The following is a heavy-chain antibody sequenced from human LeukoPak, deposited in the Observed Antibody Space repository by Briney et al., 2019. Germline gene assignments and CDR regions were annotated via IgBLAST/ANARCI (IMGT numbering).Heavy chain of an antibody. CDR2: ISYDGSNK. CDR1: GFTFSSYG. Sequence: GGPLRLSCAASGFTFSSYGMPWLRQAPGKGLEWVAVISYDGSNKYYADSVKGRFTISRDNSRNTLYLQMNSLRAEDTAVYYCARGPLDVWGQGTTVTVSS. CDR3: ARGPLDV. J-gene: IGHJ6*02. V-gene: IGHV3-30*03.